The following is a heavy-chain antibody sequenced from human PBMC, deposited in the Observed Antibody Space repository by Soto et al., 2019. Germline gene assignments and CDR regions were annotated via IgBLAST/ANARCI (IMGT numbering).Heavy chain of an antibody. J-gene: IGHJ4*02. D-gene: IGHD6-13*01. CDR3: ARLYPPLRGSSWLDY. Sequence: PSETLSLTCAVYGGSFSGYYWSWIRQPPGKGLEWIGEINHSGSTNYNPSLKSRVTISVDTSKNQFSLKLSSVTAADTAVYYCARLYPPLRGSSWLDYWSQGTLVTVSS. V-gene: IGHV4-34*01. CDR2: INHSGST. CDR1: GGSFSGYY.